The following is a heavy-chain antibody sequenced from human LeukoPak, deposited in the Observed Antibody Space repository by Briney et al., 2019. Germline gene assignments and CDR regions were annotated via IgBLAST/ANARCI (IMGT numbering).Heavy chain of an antibody. CDR1: GYTFTSCY. CDR3: ARVTHGAYAQAYDF. V-gene: IGHV1-46*01. D-gene: IGHD4-17*01. J-gene: IGHJ4*02. Sequence: ASVKVSCKAYGYTFTSCYLHWVRQAPGQGLEWMGIIYPTGSSTTYAQQFQDRVTMTRDTSTSTVYMELRSLRSDDTAVYYCARVTHGAYAQAYDFWGQGTLVTVSS. CDR2: IYPTGSST.